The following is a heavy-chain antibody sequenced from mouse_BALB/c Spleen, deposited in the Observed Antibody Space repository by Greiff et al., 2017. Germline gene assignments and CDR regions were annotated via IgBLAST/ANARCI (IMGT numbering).Heavy chain of an antibody. J-gene: IGHJ3*01. CDR1: GFTFKDTY. CDR3: ARAGYYPWFAY. Sequence: VQLQQSGAELVKPGASVKLSCTASGFTFKDTYMHWVKQRPEQGLEWIGRIDPANGNTNYDPKFQGKATITADTSSNTAYLQLSSLTSEDTAVYYCARAGYYPWFAYWGQGTLVTVSA. CDR2: IDPANGNT. V-gene: IGHV14-3*02. D-gene: IGHD2-3*01.